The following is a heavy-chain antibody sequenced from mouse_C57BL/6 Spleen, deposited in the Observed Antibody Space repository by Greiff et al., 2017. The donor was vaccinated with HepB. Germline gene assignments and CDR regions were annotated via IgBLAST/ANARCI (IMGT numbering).Heavy chain of an antibody. CDR3: ARSFGNPYYYAMDY. CDR2: INPSTGGT. J-gene: IGHJ4*01. Sequence: EVQLQESGPELVKPGASVKISCKASGYSFTGYYMNWVKQSPEKSLEWIGEINPSTGGTTYNQKFKAKATLTVDKSSSTAYMQLKSLTSEDSAVYYCARSFGNPYYYAMDYWGQGTSVTVSS. D-gene: IGHD2-1*01. V-gene: IGHV1-42*01. CDR1: GYSFTGYY.